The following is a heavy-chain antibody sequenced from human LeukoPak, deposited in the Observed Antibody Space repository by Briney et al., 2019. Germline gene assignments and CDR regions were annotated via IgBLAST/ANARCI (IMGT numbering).Heavy chain of an antibody. D-gene: IGHD6-6*01. CDR1: GGSFSGYY. V-gene: IGHV4-34*01. CDR2: INHSGST. Sequence: PSETLSLTCAVYGGSFSGYYWSWIRQPPGKGLEWIGEINHSGSTNYNPSLKSRVTISVDTSKNQFSLKLSSVTAADTAVYYCARRIAAPNYYMDVWGKGTTVTVSS. CDR3: ARRIAAPNYYMDV. J-gene: IGHJ6*03.